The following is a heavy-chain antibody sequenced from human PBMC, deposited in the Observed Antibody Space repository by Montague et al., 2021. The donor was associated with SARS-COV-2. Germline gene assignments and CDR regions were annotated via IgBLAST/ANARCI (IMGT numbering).Heavy chain of an antibody. CDR2: IYYSGST. J-gene: IGHJ3*02. Sequence: SETLSLTCTVSGGSISTNYWCWIRLPPGQRLELIGYIYYSGSTNNNPSLKSRGTISVDTSMTQFSLKLSSVAAADTAMYYCARFSPLRGYRGYDPADAFDIWGQGTMVTVSS. CDR3: ARFSPLRGYRGYDPADAFDI. V-gene: IGHV4-59*01. CDR1: GGSISTNY. D-gene: IGHD5-12*01.